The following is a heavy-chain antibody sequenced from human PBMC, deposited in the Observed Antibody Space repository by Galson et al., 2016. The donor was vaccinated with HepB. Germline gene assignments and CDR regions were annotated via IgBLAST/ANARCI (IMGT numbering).Heavy chain of an antibody. Sequence: SVKVSCKASGGTSSNFAISWVRQAPGQGLEWMGGIIPISGTPDYAQKFQGRVTITADKSTGTAYLELSTLRSEDTAFYYCARESKLDRVVPAPISAWGQGALVTVSS. J-gene: IGHJ5*02. D-gene: IGHD2-2*02. CDR1: GGTSSNFA. CDR3: ARESKLDRVVPAPISA. CDR2: IIPISGTP. V-gene: IGHV1-69*06.